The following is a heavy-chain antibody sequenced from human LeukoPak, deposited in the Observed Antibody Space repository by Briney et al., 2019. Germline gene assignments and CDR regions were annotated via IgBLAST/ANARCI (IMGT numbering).Heavy chain of an antibody. V-gene: IGHV4-34*01. CDR2: GDQRGGT. Sequence: SETLSLTCAVYGGSFTGYYWSWIRQPPGKGLEWIGEGDQRGGTKYNPSLKSRVTISADLSKNQFSLKWYSVTAADTAVYYCAKNGQRGFSFDPWGQGSLVIVSS. CDR3: AKNGQRGFSFDP. CDR1: GGSFTGYY. J-gene: IGHJ5*02. D-gene: IGHD2-8*01.